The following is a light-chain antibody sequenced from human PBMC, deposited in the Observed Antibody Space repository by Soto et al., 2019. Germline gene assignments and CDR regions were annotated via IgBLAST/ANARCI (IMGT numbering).Light chain of an antibody. Sequence: QSVLTQPPSASGTPGQRVTISCSGSSSNIGSNTVSWYHQLPGTAPKLLIYNSHQRPSGVPDRFSGSKSGTSASLAISGLQSEDEADYYCATWDDSLNGWVFGGGTKLTVL. J-gene: IGLJ3*02. CDR3: ATWDDSLNGWV. CDR1: SSNIGSNT. V-gene: IGLV1-44*01. CDR2: NSH.